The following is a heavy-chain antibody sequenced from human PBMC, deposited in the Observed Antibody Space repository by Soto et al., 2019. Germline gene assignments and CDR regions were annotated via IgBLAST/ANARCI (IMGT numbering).Heavy chain of an antibody. CDR3: AKDGIRGYSYDYGMDV. CDR1: GLTFSSYA. V-gene: IGHV3-23*01. D-gene: IGHD5-18*01. Sequence: PGGSLRLSCAASGLTFSSYAMSWVRQAPGKGLEWVSAISGSGGSTYYADSVKGRFTISRDNSKNTLYLQMNSLRAEDTAVYYCAKDGIRGYSYDYGMDVWGQGTTVTVSS. J-gene: IGHJ6*02. CDR2: ISGSGGST.